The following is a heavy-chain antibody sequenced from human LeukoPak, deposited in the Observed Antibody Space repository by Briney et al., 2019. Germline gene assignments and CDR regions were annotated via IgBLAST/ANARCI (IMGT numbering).Heavy chain of an antibody. CDR3: ARGGAGATTGPYDY. Sequence: SETLSLTCTVSGGSISSYYWSWIRQPPGKGLEWIGYIYYSGSTNYNPSLKSRVTISVDTSKNQFSLKLSSVTAADTAVYYCARGGAGATTGPYDYWGQGTLVTVSS. CDR2: IYYSGST. CDR1: GGSISSYY. D-gene: IGHD1-26*01. V-gene: IGHV4-59*01. J-gene: IGHJ4*02.